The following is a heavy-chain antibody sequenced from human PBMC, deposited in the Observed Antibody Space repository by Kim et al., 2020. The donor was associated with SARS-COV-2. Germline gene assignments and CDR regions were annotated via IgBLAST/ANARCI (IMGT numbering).Heavy chain of an antibody. CDR2: ITPDGSKT. D-gene: IGHD2-2*01. CDR3: AKRGHHCSSTGCLLDS. CDR1: GFTFSNYG. V-gene: IGHV3-30*18. J-gene: IGHJ4*02. Sequence: GGSLRLSCEASGFTFSNYGMHWVRQAPGKGLEWVAAITPDGSKTYYADSVKGRFTISRDNSKNTLYLQMISLGAEDTAIYYCAKRGHHCSSTGCLLDSWGQGVLVTVSS.